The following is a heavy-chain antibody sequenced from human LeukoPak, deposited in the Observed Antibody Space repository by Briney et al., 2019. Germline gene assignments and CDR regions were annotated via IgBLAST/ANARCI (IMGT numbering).Heavy chain of an antibody. V-gene: IGHV4-59*02. CDR2: LSYTGKT. CDR1: GASVSSSH. D-gene: IGHD2/OR15-2a*01. CDR3: SAGYFGPFAH. J-gene: IGHJ4*02. Sequence: SETLSLTRVVSGASVSSSHWNWIRQLPGKRLEWIGCLSYTGKTDYNPSLTSRVTISLDTSKNQVSLKLRSVTAADTAVYYCSAGYFGPFAHWGQGVLVSVSS.